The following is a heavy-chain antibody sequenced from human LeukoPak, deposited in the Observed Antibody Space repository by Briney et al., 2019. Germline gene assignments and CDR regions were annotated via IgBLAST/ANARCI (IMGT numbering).Heavy chain of an antibody. J-gene: IGHJ4*02. CDR1: GFTFSTYG. CDR2: ISSDGSDK. CDR3: AKERLGATTPNPDY. V-gene: IGHV3-30*18. Sequence: GRSLRLSCAASGFTFSTYGMHWVRQAPGKGLEWVADISSDGSDKYYTDSVKGRFTISRDNSKNTLYLQMSSLRADDTALYYCAKERLGATTPNPDYWGQGTLVTVPS. D-gene: IGHD1-26*01.